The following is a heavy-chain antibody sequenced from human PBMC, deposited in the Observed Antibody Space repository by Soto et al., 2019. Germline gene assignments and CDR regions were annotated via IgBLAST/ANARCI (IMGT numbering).Heavy chain of an antibody. CDR3: ARVRLLWFGAYGMDV. D-gene: IGHD3-10*01. Sequence: QVKLVQSGAEVKKPGASVKVSCKASGYTFTSYAMHWVRQAPGQRLEWMGWINAGNGNTKYSQKFQGRVTITRDTSASTAYMELSSLRSEDTAVYYCARVRLLWFGAYGMDVWGQGTTVTVSS. J-gene: IGHJ6*02. CDR2: INAGNGNT. V-gene: IGHV1-3*01. CDR1: GYTFTSYA.